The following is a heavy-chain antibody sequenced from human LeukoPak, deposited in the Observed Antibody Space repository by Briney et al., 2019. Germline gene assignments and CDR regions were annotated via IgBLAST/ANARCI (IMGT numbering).Heavy chain of an antibody. Sequence: PGGSLRLSCAASGFIFSSCGMHWVRQAPGKGLEWVAFIRYDGRNKYYADSVKGRFTISRDNSKNTLYLQMNSLRGEDTAVYYCAKDSLRERIVGSTTRGVNDYWGQGTLVTVSS. J-gene: IGHJ4*02. D-gene: IGHD1-26*01. CDR2: IRYDGRNK. CDR3: AKDSLRERIVGSTTRGVNDY. CDR1: GFIFSSCG. V-gene: IGHV3-30*02.